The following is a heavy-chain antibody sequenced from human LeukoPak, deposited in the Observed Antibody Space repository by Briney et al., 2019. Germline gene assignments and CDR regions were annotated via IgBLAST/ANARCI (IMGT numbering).Heavy chain of an antibody. CDR3: ARLGWRDY. CDR2: INHSGST. D-gene: IGHD6-19*01. CDR1: GGSFSGYY. J-gene: IGHJ4*02. V-gene: IGHV4-34*01. Sequence: SETLSLTCAVYGGSFSGYYWSWIRQPPGKGLEWIGEINHSGSTNYNPSLKSRVTISVDTSKNQFSLKLSSVTAADTAVYYCARLGWRDYWGQGTLVTVFS.